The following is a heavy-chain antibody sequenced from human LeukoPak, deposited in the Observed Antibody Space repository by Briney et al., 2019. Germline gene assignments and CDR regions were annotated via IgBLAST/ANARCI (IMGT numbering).Heavy chain of an antibody. CDR1: GGSISPISSSTSS. V-gene: IGHV4-39*01. CDR2: LFYAENT. J-gene: IGHJ4*02. Sequence: PSETLSLTCTVSGGSISPISSSTSSWGWIRQAPGKGLEWIGSLFYAENTHYNPSLKSRATLSVDSSKNQFSLKLTSVTAADAAVYFCARQLPTAAADTRGYFDYWGQGTVVTVSS. D-gene: IGHD6-25*01. CDR3: ARQLPTAAADTRGYFDY.